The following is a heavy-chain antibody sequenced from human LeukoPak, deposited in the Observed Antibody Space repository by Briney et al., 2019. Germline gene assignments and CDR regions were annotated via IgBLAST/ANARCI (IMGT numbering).Heavy chain of an antibody. CDR2: IHWNGANK. J-gene: IGHJ4*02. Sequence: GGSLRLSCAASGFTFDDFGMSWVRQAPGKGLEWVACIHWNGANKDNADSVKGRFTTSRDNAKNSVSLQLNSLRPEDTAVYYCAKGEYHQDGIGENRFDNWGQGALVTVSS. CDR1: GFTFDDFG. V-gene: IGHV3-20*04. D-gene: IGHD5-24*01. CDR3: AKGEYHQDGIGENRFDN.